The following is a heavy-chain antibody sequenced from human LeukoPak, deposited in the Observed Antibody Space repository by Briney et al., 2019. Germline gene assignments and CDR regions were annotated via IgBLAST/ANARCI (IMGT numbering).Heavy chain of an antibody. D-gene: IGHD1-1*01. Sequence: GGSLRLSCAASGFTFSSYAMSWVRQAPGKGLEWVSAISGSGGSTYYADSVKGRFTISRDNSKNTLYLQMNSLRAEDTAVYYCAKDPWYSWNDDWGYYFDYWGQETLVTVSS. CDR3: AKDPWYSWNDDWGYYFDY. J-gene: IGHJ4*02. CDR2: ISGSGGST. CDR1: GFTFSSYA. V-gene: IGHV3-23*01.